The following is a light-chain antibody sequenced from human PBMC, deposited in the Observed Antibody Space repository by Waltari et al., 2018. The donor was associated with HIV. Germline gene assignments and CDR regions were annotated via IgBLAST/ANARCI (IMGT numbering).Light chain of an antibody. CDR2: RAS. CDR3: QQYHNWPPYT. V-gene: IGKV3-15*01. CDR1: QSVSIN. J-gene: IGKJ2*01. Sequence: EIVMTQSPATLSVSAGERVTLSCRASQSVSINVAWYQQRPGQGPRLLIYRASTRATNVPARFSGGGSGTEFTLSISSLQSEDFAVYYCQQYHNWPPYTFGQGTKLELK.